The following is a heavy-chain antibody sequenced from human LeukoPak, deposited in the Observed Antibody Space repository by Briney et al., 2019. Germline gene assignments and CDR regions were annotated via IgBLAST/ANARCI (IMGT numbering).Heavy chain of an antibody. CDR3: ATDPEYKGGSSGTFDF. CDR2: MRSKGSTE. CDR1: GFIHGSYA. Sequence: GGSLRLSCATSGFIHGSYAMHGVRQAPARGRECVAAMRSKGSTEYNNDSVKGRFTISRDNSKNILYRYMNSVTADGTTIYYCATDPEYKGGSSGTFDFWGQGTLVTVSS. J-gene: IGHJ4*02. D-gene: IGHD6-6*01. V-gene: IGHV3-30*02.